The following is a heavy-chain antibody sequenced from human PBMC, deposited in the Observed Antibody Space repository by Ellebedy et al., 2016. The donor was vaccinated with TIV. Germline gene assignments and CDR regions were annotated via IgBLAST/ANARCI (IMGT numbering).Heavy chain of an antibody. J-gene: IGHJ3*02. CDR1: GFTFSSYW. CDR3: ARDRYSSGWSDAFAI. Sequence: GESLKISCAASGFTFSSYWMSWVRQAPGKGLEWVANIKQDGSEKYYVDSVKGRFTISRDNAKNSLYLQMNSLRAEDTAVYYCARDRYSSGWSDAFAIWGQGTMVTVSS. D-gene: IGHD6-19*01. V-gene: IGHV3-7*01. CDR2: IKQDGSEK.